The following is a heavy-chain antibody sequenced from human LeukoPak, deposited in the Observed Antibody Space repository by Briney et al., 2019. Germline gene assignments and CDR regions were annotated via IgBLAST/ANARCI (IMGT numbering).Heavy chain of an antibody. CDR3: ARHPSYYDSSGYYKDYYMDV. Sequence: GESLKISCKGSGYSFTSYWIGWVRQMPGNGLEWMGIIYPGDSDTRYSPCFQGQVTISADKSISTAYLQWSSLKASDTAMYYCARHPSYYDSSGYYKDYYMDVWGKGTTVTVSS. V-gene: IGHV5-51*01. CDR1: GYSFTSYW. J-gene: IGHJ6*03. CDR2: IYPGDSDT. D-gene: IGHD3-22*01.